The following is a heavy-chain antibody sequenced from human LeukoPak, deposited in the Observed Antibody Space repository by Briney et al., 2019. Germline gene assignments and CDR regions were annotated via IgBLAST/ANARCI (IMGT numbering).Heavy chain of an antibody. Sequence: GRSLRLSCAASGSTFDDYAMHWVRQAPGKGLEWVSGISWNSGSIGYADSVKGRFTISRDNAKNSLYLQMNSLRAEDTAFYYCAKGSSYGSGSYAGDYWGQGTLVTVSS. V-gene: IGHV3-9*01. CDR2: ISWNSGSI. J-gene: IGHJ4*02. D-gene: IGHD3-10*01. CDR1: GSTFDDYA. CDR3: AKGSSYGSGSYAGDY.